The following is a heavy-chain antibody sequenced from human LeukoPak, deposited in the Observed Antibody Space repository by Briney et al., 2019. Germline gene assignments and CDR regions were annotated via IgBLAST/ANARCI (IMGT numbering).Heavy chain of an antibody. CDR3: AREEYVWGSYRYFDY. V-gene: IGHV1-18*01. CDR1: GYTFNTYG. CDR2: ISGYNGDT. D-gene: IGHD3-16*02. Sequence: ASVKVSCKTSGYTFNTYGISWVRQAPGQGLEWMGWISGYNGDTNSEQKLQGRVTLTTDAYTSTAYMELGSLRSDDTAVYYCAREEYVWGSYRYFDYWGQGTLVTVSS. J-gene: IGHJ4*02.